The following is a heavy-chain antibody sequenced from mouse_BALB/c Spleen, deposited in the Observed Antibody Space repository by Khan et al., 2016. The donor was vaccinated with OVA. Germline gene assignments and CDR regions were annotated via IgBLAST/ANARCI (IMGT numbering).Heavy chain of an antibody. J-gene: IGHJ2*01. CDR3: GRDYSYDDYLDY. V-gene: IGHV2-9-2*01. D-gene: IGHD2-12*01. CDR2: IWTGGVT. Sequence: VQLKESGPGLVAPSQSLSITCTVSGFSLTSYDISWVRQQPGKGLEWLGVIWTGGVTNYNSAFMSSLSLSQDNSKRQVFLKMNSLPTDDTAIYYWGRDYSYDDYLDYWGQGSTLTVSS. CDR1: GFSLTSYD.